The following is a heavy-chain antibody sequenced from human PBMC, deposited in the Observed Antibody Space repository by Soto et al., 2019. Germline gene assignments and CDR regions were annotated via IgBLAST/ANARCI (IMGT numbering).Heavy chain of an antibody. CDR2: IWYDGSNN. CDR1: GFTFSSYG. D-gene: IGHD3-3*01. J-gene: IGHJ4*02. V-gene: IGHV3-33*01. CDR3: ARDPLRTYDFWSGYYPYYFDY. Sequence: QVQLVESGGGVVQPGRSLRLSCAASGFTFSSYGMHWVRQAPGKGLEWVAVIWYDGSNNYYADSVKGRFTISRDNSKNTLYLQMNSLRAEDTAVYYCARDPLRTYDFWSGYYPYYFDYWGQGTLVTVSS.